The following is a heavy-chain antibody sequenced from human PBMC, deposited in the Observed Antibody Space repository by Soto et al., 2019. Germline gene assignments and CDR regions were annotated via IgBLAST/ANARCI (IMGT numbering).Heavy chain of an antibody. CDR2: ISSSSSTI. CDR3: ARDRYYDSSGIPDY. V-gene: IGHV3-48*02. Sequence: TGGSLRLSCAASGFTFSSYSMNWVRQAPGKGLEWVSYISSSSSTIYYADSVKGRFTISRDNAKNSLYLQMNSLRDEDTAVYYCARDRYYDSSGIPDYWGQGTLVTVSS. J-gene: IGHJ4*02. CDR1: GFTFSSYS. D-gene: IGHD3-22*01.